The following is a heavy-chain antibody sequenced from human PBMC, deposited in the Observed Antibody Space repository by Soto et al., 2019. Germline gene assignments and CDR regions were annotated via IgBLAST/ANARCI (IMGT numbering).Heavy chain of an antibody. CDR3: ARGIGAHRGMDV. V-gene: IGHV4-59*12. Sequence: SETLSLTCTVSGGSISSYYWSWIRQPPGKGLEWIGYIYYSGITNYNPSLKSRVTISVDTSKNQFSLKLSSVTAADTAVYYCARGIGAHRGMDVWGQGTTVTVSS. CDR1: GGSISSYY. D-gene: IGHD4-17*01. CDR2: IYYSGIT. J-gene: IGHJ6*02.